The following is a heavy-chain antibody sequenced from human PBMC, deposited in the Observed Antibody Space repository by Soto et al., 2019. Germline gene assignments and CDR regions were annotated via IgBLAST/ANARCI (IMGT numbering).Heavy chain of an antibody. J-gene: IGHJ4*02. V-gene: IGHV4-4*02. CDR1: GGSISSSNW. CDR3: ATARIVGATAPFDY. Sequence: TSETLSLTCAVSGGSISSSNWWSWGRQPPGKGLQWIGYIYYSGSTNYNPSLKSRVTISVDTSKNQFSLKLSSVTAADTAVYYCATARIVGATAPFDYWGQGTLVTVSS. CDR2: IYYSGST. D-gene: IGHD1-26*01.